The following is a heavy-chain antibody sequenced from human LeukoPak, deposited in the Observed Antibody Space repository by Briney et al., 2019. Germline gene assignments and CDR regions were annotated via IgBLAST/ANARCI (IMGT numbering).Heavy chain of an antibody. CDR2: IRYDGSNK. CDR1: GFTFSSYG. Sequence: GGSLRLSCAASGFTFSSYGMHWVRQAPGKGLEWVAFIRYDGSNKYYADSVKGRFTISRDNSKNTLYLQMNSLRAEDTAVYYCAKDQGCSSGWYVFDYWGQGTLVTVSS. CDR3: AKDQGCSSGWYVFDY. J-gene: IGHJ4*02. V-gene: IGHV3-30*02. D-gene: IGHD6-19*01.